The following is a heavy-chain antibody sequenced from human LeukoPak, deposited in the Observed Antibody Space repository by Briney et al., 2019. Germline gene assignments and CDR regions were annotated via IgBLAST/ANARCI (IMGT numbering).Heavy chain of an antibody. D-gene: IGHD4-17*01. J-gene: IGHJ4*02. CDR3: AKMDYGDYIDY. V-gene: IGHV3-23*01. CDR1: GFTFSRYA. CDR2: ISSSGGYT. Sequence: GGSLRLSCAASGFTFSRYAMSWVRQAPGKGLEWVSSISSSGGYTYYADSVKGRFTISRDNSKNTLYLQMNSLRAEDTAVYYCAKMDYGDYIDYWGQGTLVTVSS.